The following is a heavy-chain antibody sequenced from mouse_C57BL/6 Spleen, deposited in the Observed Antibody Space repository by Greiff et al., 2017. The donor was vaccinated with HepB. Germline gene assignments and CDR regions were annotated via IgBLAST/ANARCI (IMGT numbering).Heavy chain of an antibody. CDR1: GYTFTSYW. J-gene: IGHJ1*03. D-gene: IGHD2-1*01. CDR2: IYPSDSET. V-gene: IGHV1-61*01. CDR3: ARGGVYYGNRGYFDV. Sequence: QVQLQQPGAELVRPGSSVKLSCKASGYTFTSYWMDWVKQRPGQGLEWIGNIYPSDSETHYNQKFKDKATLTVDKSSSTAYMQLSSLTSEDSAVYYCARGGVYYGNRGYFDVWGTGTTVTVSS.